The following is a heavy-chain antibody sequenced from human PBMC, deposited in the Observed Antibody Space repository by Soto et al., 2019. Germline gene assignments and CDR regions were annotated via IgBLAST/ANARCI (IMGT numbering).Heavy chain of an antibody. D-gene: IGHD6-13*01. Sequence: ASVKVSCKASGYDFTAYDINWVRQASGQGLEWMGWMNPINGAAGSARRFQGRISMTRNTATGTAYLGLTSLRSDDSAVYYCGRGPSPRAPAGGTPYYYAMDVWGQGTTVTVSS. CDR3: GRGPSPRAPAGGTPYYYAMDV. J-gene: IGHJ6*02. V-gene: IGHV1-8*02. CDR2: MNPINGAA. CDR1: GYDFTAYD.